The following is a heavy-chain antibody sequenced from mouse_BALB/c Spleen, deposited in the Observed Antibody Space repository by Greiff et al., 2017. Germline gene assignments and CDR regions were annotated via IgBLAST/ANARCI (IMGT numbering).Heavy chain of an antibody. Sequence: LQESGAELAKPGASVKMSCKASGYTFTSYWMHWVKQRPGQGLEWIGYINPSTGYTEYNQKFKDKATLTADKSSSTAYMQLSSLTSEDSAVYYCAREDYYGSSWGFAYWGQGTLVTVSA. CDR2: INPSTGYT. D-gene: IGHD1-1*01. CDR3: AREDYYGSSWGFAY. J-gene: IGHJ3*01. V-gene: IGHV1-7*01. CDR1: GYTFTSYW.